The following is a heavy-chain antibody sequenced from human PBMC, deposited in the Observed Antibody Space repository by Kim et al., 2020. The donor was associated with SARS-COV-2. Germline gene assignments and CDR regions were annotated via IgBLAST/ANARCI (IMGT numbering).Heavy chain of an antibody. Sequence: GGSLRLSCAASGFTFSDYCMHWVRQPPGKGLVWVSRISTDGSDKDYADSVRGRFTISRDNAKNTLYLQMSSLRVEDTALYFCARGGSSGSYSGVNYGLDV. V-gene: IGHV3-74*01. J-gene: IGHJ6*01. CDR3: ARGGSSGSYSGVNYGLDV. CDR2: ISTDGSDK. D-gene: IGHD3-10*01. CDR1: GFTFSDYC.